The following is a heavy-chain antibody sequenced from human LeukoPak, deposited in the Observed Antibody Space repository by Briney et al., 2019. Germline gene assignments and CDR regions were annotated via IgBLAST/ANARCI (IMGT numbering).Heavy chain of an antibody. J-gene: IGHJ4*02. CDR3: ARGRLRYDSSGYSNYFDY. Sequence: GGSLRLSCAASRFSFSSYAMSWVRQAPGKGLEWVSVISGSGDRTYYADSVRGRFTISRDNSKNTLYLQMNSLRAEDTAVYYCARGRLRYDSSGYSNYFDYWGQGTLVTVSS. V-gene: IGHV3-23*01. D-gene: IGHD3-22*01. CDR2: ISGSGDRT. CDR1: RFSFSSYA.